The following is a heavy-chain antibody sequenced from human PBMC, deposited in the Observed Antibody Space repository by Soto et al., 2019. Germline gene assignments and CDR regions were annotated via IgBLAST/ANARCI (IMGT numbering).Heavy chain of an antibody. CDR1: GFTFSSYA. CDR3: AKTPYYDYVWGTGRDY. Sequence: EVQLLESGGGLVQPGGSLRLSCAASGFTFSSYAMSWVRQAPGKGLEWVSAISGSGGSTYYADSVKGRFTISRDNSKETLYLQMNSLRAEDTAVYYCAKTPYYDYVWGTGRDYWGQGTLVTVSS. CDR2: ISGSGGST. D-gene: IGHD3-16*01. V-gene: IGHV3-23*01. J-gene: IGHJ4*02.